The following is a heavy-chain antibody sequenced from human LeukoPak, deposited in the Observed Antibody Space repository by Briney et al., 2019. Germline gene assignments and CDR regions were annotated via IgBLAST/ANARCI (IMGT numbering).Heavy chain of an antibody. Sequence: GGSLRLSCAASGFTFSSYAMSWVRQAPGKGLEWVSAISGSGGSTYYADSVKGRFTISRDNSKNTLYLQMNSLRAEDTAVYYCAKPLAYCGGDCFAGFDYWGQGTLVTVSS. J-gene: IGHJ4*02. CDR2: ISGSGGST. CDR1: GFTFSSYA. D-gene: IGHD2-21*02. V-gene: IGHV3-23*01. CDR3: AKPLAYCGGDCFAGFDY.